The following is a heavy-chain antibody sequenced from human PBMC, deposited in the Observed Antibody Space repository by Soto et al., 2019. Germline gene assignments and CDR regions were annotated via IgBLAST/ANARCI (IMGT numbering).Heavy chain of an antibody. V-gene: IGHV3-48*01. CDR2: ISSSSSTI. CDR3: AREGTMVRGVMRYYYYYGMDV. D-gene: IGHD3-10*01. Sequence: EVQLVESGGGLVQPGGSLRLSCAASGFTFSSYSMNWVRQAPGKGLKWVSYISSSSSTIYYADSVKGRFTISRDNAKNSLYLQMNSLRAEDTAVYYCAREGTMVRGVMRYYYYYGMDVWGQGTTVTVSS. CDR1: GFTFSSYS. J-gene: IGHJ6*02.